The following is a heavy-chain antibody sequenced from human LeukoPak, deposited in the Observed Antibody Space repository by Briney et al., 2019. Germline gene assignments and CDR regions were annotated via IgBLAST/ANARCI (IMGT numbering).Heavy chain of an antibody. V-gene: IGHV4-4*07. CDR2: IYTSGST. J-gene: IGHJ4*02. CDR3: ARDRIFCSSTSCYRGIDY. D-gene: IGHD2-2*01. CDR1: GGSISSYY. Sequence: SETLSLTCTVSGGSISSYYWSWIRQRAGKGLEWIGRIYTSGSTNYNPSLKSRVTMTVDTSKNQFSLKLSSVTAADTAVYYCARDRIFCSSTSCYRGIDYWGQGTLVTVSS.